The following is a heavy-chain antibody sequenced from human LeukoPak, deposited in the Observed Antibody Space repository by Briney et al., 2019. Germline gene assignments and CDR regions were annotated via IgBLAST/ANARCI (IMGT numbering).Heavy chain of an antibody. Sequence: SVKVSCKASGFTFTSSAVQWVRQARGQRLEWIGWIVVGSGNTNYAQKFQERVTITRDMSTSTAYMELSSLRSEDTAVYYCAAGDHGSSSWPPPDYWGQGTLVTVSS. D-gene: IGHD6-13*01. J-gene: IGHJ4*02. CDR1: GFTFTSSA. V-gene: IGHV1-58*01. CDR2: IVVGSGNT. CDR3: AAGDHGSSSWPPPDY.